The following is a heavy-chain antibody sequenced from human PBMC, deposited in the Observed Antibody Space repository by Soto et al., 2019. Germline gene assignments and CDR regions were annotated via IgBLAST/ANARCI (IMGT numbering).Heavy chain of an antibody. Sequence: GGSLRLSCAASGFTVSSNYMSWVRQAPGKGLEWVSVIYSGGSTYYADSVKGRFTISRDNSKNTLYLQMNSLRAEDTAVYYCARDNWNGTIYYYYMDVWGKGTTVTVSS. CDR1: GFTVSSNY. CDR3: ARDNWNGTIYYYYMDV. CDR2: IYSGGST. V-gene: IGHV3-66*01. J-gene: IGHJ6*03. D-gene: IGHD1-20*01.